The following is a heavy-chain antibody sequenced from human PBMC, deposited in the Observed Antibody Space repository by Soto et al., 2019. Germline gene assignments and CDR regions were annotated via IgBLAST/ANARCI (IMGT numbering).Heavy chain of an antibody. Sequence: GASVKVSCKASGYTFTSYGISWVRQAPGQGLEWMGWISAYNGNTNYAQKLQGRVTMTTDTSTSTVYMELSSLRSGDTAVYYCATEKFGAGRVGVSYWGQGTQVTVSS. CDR2: ISAYNGNT. CDR3: ATEKFGAGRVGVSY. V-gene: IGHV1-18*01. CDR1: GYTFTSYG. J-gene: IGHJ4*02. D-gene: IGHD3-10*01.